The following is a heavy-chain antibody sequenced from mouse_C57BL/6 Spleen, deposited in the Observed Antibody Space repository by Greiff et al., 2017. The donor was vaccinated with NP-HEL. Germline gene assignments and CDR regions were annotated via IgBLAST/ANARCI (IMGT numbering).Heavy chain of an antibody. D-gene: IGHD1-1*01. J-gene: IGHJ1*03. CDR3: ARSNYYGSSLYWYFDV. CDR1: GYAFSSYW. Sequence: VQLQESGAELVKPGASVKISCKASGYAFSSYWMNWVKQRPGKGLEWIGQIYPGDGDTSYNGKFKGKATLTADKSSSTAYMQLSSLTSEDSAVYSCARSNYYGSSLYWYFDVWGTGTTVTAAS. CDR2: IYPGDGDT. V-gene: IGHV1-80*01.